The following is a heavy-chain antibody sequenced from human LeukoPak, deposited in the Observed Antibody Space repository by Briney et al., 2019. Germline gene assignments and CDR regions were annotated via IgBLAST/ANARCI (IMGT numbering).Heavy chain of an antibody. Sequence: GGSLRLPCVASIFTFISFEMKWLPHATGMGWVWVSYISSSGRTIYYADSVKGRFTISRDNAKNSLYLQMKSLRAEDTAVYYSARDSRGCSGGSCYLDYWGQGTLVTVSS. J-gene: IGHJ4*02. V-gene: IGHV3-48*03. D-gene: IGHD2-15*01. CDR2: ISSSGRTI. CDR1: IFTFISFE. CDR3: ARDSRGCSGGSCYLDY.